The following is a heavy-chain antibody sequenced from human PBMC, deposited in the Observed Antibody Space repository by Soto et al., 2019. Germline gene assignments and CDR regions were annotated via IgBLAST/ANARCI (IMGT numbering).Heavy chain of an antibody. V-gene: IGHV3-23*04. Sequence: EGHLVESWGGLVQPGGSLRLSCAASGFTFSSYAMSLVRQAPGKGLEWVSAISGSGGSTYYADSVKGRFTISRDNSKKTMALQMTSLRAEDTAVYYCAIGGAGYSRRCHFVYWCQGTLVSVSS. D-gene: IGHD6-13*01. J-gene: IGHJ4*02. CDR3: AIGGAGYSRRCHFVY. CDR1: GFTFSSYA. CDR2: ISGSGGST.